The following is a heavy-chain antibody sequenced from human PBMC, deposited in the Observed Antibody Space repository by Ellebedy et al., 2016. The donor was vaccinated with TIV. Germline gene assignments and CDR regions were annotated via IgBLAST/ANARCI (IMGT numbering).Heavy chain of an antibody. J-gene: IGHJ4*02. CDR3: AKDRRMFGELFIDS. CDR2: IRYDGSNK. V-gene: IGHV3-30*02. CDR1: GFTFSNFG. D-gene: IGHD3-10*02. Sequence: GESLKISCAASGFTFSNFGMHWVRQAPGKGLEWVAFIRYDGSNKYYADSVKGRFTISRDNSKNTLYLQMNSLRAEDTAVYYCAKDRRMFGELFIDSWGQGTLVTVSS.